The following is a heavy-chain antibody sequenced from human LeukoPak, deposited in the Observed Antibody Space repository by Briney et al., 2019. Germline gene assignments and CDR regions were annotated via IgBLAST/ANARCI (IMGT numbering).Heavy chain of an antibody. D-gene: IGHD3-10*01. CDR3: AAGAIARGWFDP. V-gene: IGHV3-30-3*01. CDR2: ISYDGSNK. Sequence: GGSLRLSCAASGFTFSSYAMHWVRQAPGKGLEWVAVISYDGSNKYYADSVKGRFTISRDNSKNTLYLQMNSLRAEDTAVYYCAAGAIARGWFDPWGQGTLVTVSS. CDR1: GFTFSSYA. J-gene: IGHJ5*02.